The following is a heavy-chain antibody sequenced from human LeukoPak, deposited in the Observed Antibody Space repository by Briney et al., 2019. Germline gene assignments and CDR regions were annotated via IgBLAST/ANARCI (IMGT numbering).Heavy chain of an antibody. Sequence: GSLRLSCAASGFTFSSHAMSWVRQAPGKGLEWVSGVSGNGDYTYYADSVKGRFTISRDNSKNTLYLQMNNLRAEDTAVYYCARVLREFFGSGTYVKSLDYWGQGTLVTVSS. CDR3: ARVLREFFGSGTYVKSLDY. CDR2: VSGNGDYT. J-gene: IGHJ4*02. D-gene: IGHD3-10*01. V-gene: IGHV3-23*01. CDR1: GFTFSSHA.